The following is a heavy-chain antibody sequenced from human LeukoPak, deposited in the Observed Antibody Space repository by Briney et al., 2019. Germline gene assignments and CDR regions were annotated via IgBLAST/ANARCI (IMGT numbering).Heavy chain of an antibody. CDR1: GFTVSSNY. CDR2: IYSGGST. J-gene: IGHJ6*03. CDR3: AKRVFPYYYLDV. V-gene: IGHV3-53*01. D-gene: IGHD2-21*01. Sequence: GGSLRLSCAASGFTVSSNYMSWVRQAPGKGLEWVSVIYSGGSTYYADSVKGRFTISRDNSKNTLYLQMNSLRAEDTAVYYCAKRVFPYYYLDVWGKGTTVTVSS.